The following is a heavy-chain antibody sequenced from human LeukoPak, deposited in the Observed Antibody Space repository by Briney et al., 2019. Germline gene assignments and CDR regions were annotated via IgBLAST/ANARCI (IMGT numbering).Heavy chain of an antibody. CDR3: ARDGGNFDVDY. CDR1: GGSISSSGYC. V-gene: IGHV4-39*07. D-gene: IGHD3-9*01. Sequence: SETLSLTCTVSGGSISSSGYCWGWIRQPPGRGLEWMGSICYPGSTYYRPSLKSRATISQDTSKNQFSLNLNSVTAADTAVYYCARDGGNFDVDYWGQGTLVTVSS. J-gene: IGHJ4*02. CDR2: ICYPGST.